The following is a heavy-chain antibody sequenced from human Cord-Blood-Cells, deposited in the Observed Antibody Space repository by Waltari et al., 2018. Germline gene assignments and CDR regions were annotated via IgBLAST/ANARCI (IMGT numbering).Heavy chain of an antibody. Sequence: EVQLVHSGAEVKKPGESLKISCKGSGYRFTSYWLGWVRQMPGKGLEWMGIIYPGDSDTRYSPSFQGQVTISADKSISTAYLQWSSLKASDTAMYYCARPAQTNPDAFDIWGQGTMVTVSS. CDR1: GYRFTSYW. CDR3: ARPAQTNPDAFDI. V-gene: IGHV5-51*03. D-gene: IGHD1-7*01. CDR2: IYPGDSDT. J-gene: IGHJ3*02.